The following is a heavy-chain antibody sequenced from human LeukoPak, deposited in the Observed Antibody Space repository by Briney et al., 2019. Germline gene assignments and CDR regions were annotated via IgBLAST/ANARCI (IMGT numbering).Heavy chain of an antibody. V-gene: IGHV1-2*02. CDR2: INPNSGGT. CDR3: ARGSIAAAGPFDY. CDR1: GYTFTGYY. J-gene: IGHJ4*02. Sequence: GASVTVSCKASGYTFTGYYMHWVRQAPGQGLEWMGWINPNSGGTNYAQKFQGRVTMTRDTSISTAYMELSRLRSDDTAVYYCARGSIAAAGPFDYWGQGTLVTVSS. D-gene: IGHD6-13*01.